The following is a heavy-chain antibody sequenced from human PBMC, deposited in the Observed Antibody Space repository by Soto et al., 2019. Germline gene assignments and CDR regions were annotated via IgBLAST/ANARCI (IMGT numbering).Heavy chain of an antibody. CDR2: INPKSGGT. Sequence: SVKFSCKASGYSFTDYHIHWVRQAPGQGLEWLGRINPKSGGTSTAQKFQGWVTMTRDRSISTVYMELTRLRSDDTAMYYCVRRAEGRPGDGYYYVALDVWGQGTTVTVSS. J-gene: IGHJ6*02. V-gene: IGHV1-2*04. D-gene: IGHD6-6*01. CDR3: VRRAEGRPGDGYYYVALDV. CDR1: GYSFTDYH.